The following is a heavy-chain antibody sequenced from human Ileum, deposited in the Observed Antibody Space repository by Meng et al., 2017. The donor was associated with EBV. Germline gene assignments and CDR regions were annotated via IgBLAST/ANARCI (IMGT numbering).Heavy chain of an antibody. CDR2: IYHSGST. V-gene: IGHV4-4*02. CDR3: ARTGVGLAFDY. J-gene: IGHJ4*02. CDR1: GDSMNNNNW. Sequence: VNLREWGAGLGKSSVTLSLTCGVFGDSMNNNNWWTWVRQPPGKGLEWIGEIYHSGSTNYNPSLQSRATISVDMSKKQFSLKLRSVTAADTAVYYCARTGVGLAFDYWGLGTLVTVSS. D-gene: IGHD2-8*01.